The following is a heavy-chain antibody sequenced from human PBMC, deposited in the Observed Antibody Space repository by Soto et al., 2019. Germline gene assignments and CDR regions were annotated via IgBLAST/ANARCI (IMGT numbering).Heavy chain of an antibody. CDR3: ARDAFYSYGLDV. CDR2: ISSTSSYI. V-gene: IGHV3-21*01. D-gene: IGHD4-4*01. CDR1: GFTFSTYS. Sequence: GGSLRLSCAASGFTFSTYSMNWVRQAPGKGLEWVSSISSTSSYIYYADSVKGRVTISRDNAEKSLYMQMNGLRAEDTAVYYCARDAFYSYGLDVWGQGTTVTVSS. J-gene: IGHJ6*02.